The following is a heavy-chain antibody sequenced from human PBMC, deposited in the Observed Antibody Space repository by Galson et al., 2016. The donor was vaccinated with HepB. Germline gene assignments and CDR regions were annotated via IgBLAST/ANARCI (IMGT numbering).Heavy chain of an antibody. J-gene: IGHJ4*02. Sequence: SLRLSCAGSGFPFSIYALHWVRQAPGKGLEYVSAVSANGAHTYPADSVKGRFTITRDNSKRTMDLQMSSLRPEDTAFYYCVKGSPLRGGNRAFDNWGQGTLVTVSS. CDR2: VSANGAHT. V-gene: IGHV3-64D*09. CDR3: VKGSPLRGGNRAFDN. D-gene: IGHD4-23*01. CDR1: GFPFSIYA.